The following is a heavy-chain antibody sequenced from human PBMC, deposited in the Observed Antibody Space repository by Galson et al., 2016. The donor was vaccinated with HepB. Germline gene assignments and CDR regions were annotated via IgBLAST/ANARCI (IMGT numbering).Heavy chain of an antibody. CDR3: AKDPYYYGSGGYYFDY. J-gene: IGHJ4*02. D-gene: IGHD3-10*01. Sequence: SLRLSCAASGFRFSSYGMHWVRQAPGKGLEWVAVISYDGNKQYYADSVEGRVTISRDKSKNTLYLQMDSLKVEDTAVYYCAKDPYYYGSGGYYFDYWGQGTRVTVSS. V-gene: IGHV3-30*18. CDR1: GFRFSSYG. CDR2: ISYDGNKQ.